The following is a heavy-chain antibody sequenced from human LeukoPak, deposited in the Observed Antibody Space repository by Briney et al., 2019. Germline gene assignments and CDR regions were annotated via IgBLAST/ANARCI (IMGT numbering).Heavy chain of an antibody. V-gene: IGHV3-33*01. CDR3: ARGVGTSWFDP. J-gene: IGHJ5*02. D-gene: IGHD2-2*01. CDR1: GFTFSYYA. CDR2: IWSVGSNK. Sequence: PGRSLRLSCSASGFTFSYYAIHWVRQAPGKGLEWVALIWSVGSNKYYADSVKGRITISRDNSKNTVYLQMNSLRAEDTAVYYCARGVGTSWFDPWGQGTLVTVSS.